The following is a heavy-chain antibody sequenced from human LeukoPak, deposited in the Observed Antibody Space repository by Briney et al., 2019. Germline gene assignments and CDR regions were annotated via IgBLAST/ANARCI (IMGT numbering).Heavy chain of an antibody. CDR2: MNPNSGNT. V-gene: IGHV1-8*01. CDR3: ARVGDCTNGVCYNNWFDP. D-gene: IGHD2-8*01. J-gene: IGHJ5*02. CDR1: GYTFTSYD. Sequence: GASVKVSCKASGYTFTSYDINWVRQATGQGREGMGWMNPNSGNTGYAQKFQGRVTITRNTSISTAYIELSSLRSDDTAVYYCARVGDCTNGVCYNNWFDPWGQGTLVTVSS.